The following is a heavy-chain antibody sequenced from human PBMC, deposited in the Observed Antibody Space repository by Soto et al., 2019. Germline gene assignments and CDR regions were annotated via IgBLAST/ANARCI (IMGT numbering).Heavy chain of an antibody. CDR1: GYTFTSYG. D-gene: IGHD3-16*01. CDR2: ISAYNGNT. Sequence: ASVKVSCKASGYTFTSYGISWVRQAPGQGLEWMGWISAYNGNTNYAQNLQGRLTLTTDTSTTTAYMELRSLRSNDTVIYYCAMVDVYVTPSPQDVWGQGTTVTVSS. V-gene: IGHV1-18*01. CDR3: AMVDVYVTPSPQDV. J-gene: IGHJ6*02.